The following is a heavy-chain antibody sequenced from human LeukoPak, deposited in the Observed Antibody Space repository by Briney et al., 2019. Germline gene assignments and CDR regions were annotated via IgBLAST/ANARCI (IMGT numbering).Heavy chain of an antibody. CDR1: GYTFTSYD. CDR2: MNPNSGNT. J-gene: IGHJ6*03. Sequence: ASVKVSCKASGYTFTSYDINWVRQATGQGLAWMGWMNPNSGNTGYAQKFQGRVTMTRNTSISTAYMELSSLRSEDTAVYYCARGSSGWFNYYYYMDVWGKGTTVTVSS. CDR3: ARGSSGWFNYYYYMDV. D-gene: IGHD6-19*01. V-gene: IGHV1-8*01.